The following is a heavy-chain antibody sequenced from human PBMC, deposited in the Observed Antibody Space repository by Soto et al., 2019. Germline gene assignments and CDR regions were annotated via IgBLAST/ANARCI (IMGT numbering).Heavy chain of an antibody. V-gene: IGHV4-34*01. Sequence: SETLSLTCAVYGGSFRGYYWSWIRQPPGKGLEWIGEINHSGSTNYNPSLKSRVTISVDTSKNQFSLKLSSVTAADTAVYYCARGFGYSSGWGRYNWFDPWGQGTLVTVSS. CDR1: GGSFRGYY. CDR3: ARGFGYSSGWGRYNWFDP. J-gene: IGHJ5*02. CDR2: INHSGST. D-gene: IGHD6-19*01.